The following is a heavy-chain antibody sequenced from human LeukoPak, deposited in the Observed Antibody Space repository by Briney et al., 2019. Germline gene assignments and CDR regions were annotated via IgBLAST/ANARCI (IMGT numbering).Heavy chain of an antibody. Sequence: QPGRSLRLSCAASGFTFSSYAMHWVRQAPGKGLEWVAVTSNDGINKYHSDSVKGRLTMSRDNSKNTLYLQMDSLRAEDTAVYYCARDKVSTKGYSSGWSFDYWGQGTLVTVSS. V-gene: IGHV3-30*04. CDR1: GFTFSSYA. J-gene: IGHJ4*02. D-gene: IGHD6-19*01. CDR2: TSNDGINK. CDR3: ARDKVSTKGYSSGWSFDY.